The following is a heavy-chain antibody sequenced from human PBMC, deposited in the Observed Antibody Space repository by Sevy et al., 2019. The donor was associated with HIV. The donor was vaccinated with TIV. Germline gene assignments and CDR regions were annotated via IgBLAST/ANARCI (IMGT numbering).Heavy chain of an antibody. J-gene: IGHJ4*02. CDR2: ISSRSTYI. CDR3: ARDGGCSTTSCLLYFDS. Sequence: GGSLRLSCAASGFNFNTYSMNWIRQAPGKGLEWVSSISSRSTYIDYADSVKGRFTIPRDNAKNSLYLQMNSLGAEDTAVYYCARDGGCSTTSCLLYFDSWGQGTPVTVSS. D-gene: IGHD2-2*01. V-gene: IGHV3-21*01. CDR1: GFNFNTYS.